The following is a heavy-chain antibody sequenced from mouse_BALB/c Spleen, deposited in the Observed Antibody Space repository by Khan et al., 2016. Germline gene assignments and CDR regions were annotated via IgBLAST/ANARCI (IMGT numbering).Heavy chain of an antibody. CDR3: TKYSLFYFDY. J-gene: IGHJ2*01. V-gene: IGHV3-8*02. Sequence: MQLEESGPSLVKPSQTLSLTCSVTGDSITSGFWNWIRKFQGNKLEYMGYISYSGNTFYNPSLKSRISITRDTSKNQYSLQLNSVTTEDTATYYCTKYSLFYFDYWGQGTTLTVSS. CDR1: GDSITSGF. D-gene: IGHD2-3*01. CDR2: ISYSGNT.